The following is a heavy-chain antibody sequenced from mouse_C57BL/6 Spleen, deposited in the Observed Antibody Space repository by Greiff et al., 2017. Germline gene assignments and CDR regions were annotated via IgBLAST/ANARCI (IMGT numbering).Heavy chain of an antibody. J-gene: IGHJ3*01. CDR2: INPRHGGT. Sequence: QVQLQQPGPELVKPGASVKLSCKASGYTFTSYWMHWVKQRPGPGLEWIGNINPRHGGTNYNEKFKRKATLTGDKSSSTAVMQLSSLTSGDSAVYYCARVGGIAYWGQGTLVTVSA. V-gene: IGHV1-53*01. CDR3: ARVGGIAY. CDR1: GYTFTSYW.